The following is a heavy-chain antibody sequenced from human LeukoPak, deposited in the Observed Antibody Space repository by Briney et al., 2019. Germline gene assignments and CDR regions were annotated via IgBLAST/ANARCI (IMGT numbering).Heavy chain of an antibody. Sequence: ASVKVSCKASGYTYTSYDINWVRQVPGQGLEWMGWMNPNSGNTGYTQKFQGRVTMTRNTSISTAYMELSSLRSEDTAVYYCARGGDGYNLVSYGMDVWGQGTTVTFSS. CDR3: ARGGDGYNLVSYGMDV. V-gene: IGHV1-8*01. CDR2: MNPNSGNT. CDR1: GYTYTSYD. D-gene: IGHD5-24*01. J-gene: IGHJ6*02.